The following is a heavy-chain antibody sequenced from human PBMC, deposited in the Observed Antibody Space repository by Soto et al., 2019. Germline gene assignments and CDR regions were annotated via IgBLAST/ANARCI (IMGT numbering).Heavy chain of an antibody. CDR2: IKQDESEK. Sequence: EVQLVESGGGLVQPGGSLRLSCTASGFTFSTYWMSWVRQAPGKGLEWVANIKQDESEKYYVDSVKGRFTMSRDNANNLLYLQMNSLRAEDTAVYYCARDKVYGDSYFDWWGQGTLVTVSS. V-gene: IGHV3-7*01. CDR3: ARDKVYGDSYFDW. D-gene: IGHD4-17*01. CDR1: GFTFSTYW. J-gene: IGHJ4*02.